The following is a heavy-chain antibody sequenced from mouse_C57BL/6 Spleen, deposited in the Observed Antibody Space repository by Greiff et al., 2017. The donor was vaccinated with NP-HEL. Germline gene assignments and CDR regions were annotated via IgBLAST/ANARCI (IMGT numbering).Heavy chain of an antibody. J-gene: IGHJ1*03. Sequence: EVNLVESGGGLVKPGGSLKLSCAASGFTFSDYGMHWVRQAPEKGLEWVAYISSGSSTIYYADTVKGRFTISRDNAKNTLFLQMTSLRSEDTAMYYCARPYGRSPRYFDVLGTGTTVTVSS. CDR3: ARPYGRSPRYFDV. CDR1: GFTFSDYG. V-gene: IGHV5-17*01. D-gene: IGHD1-1*01. CDR2: ISSGSSTI.